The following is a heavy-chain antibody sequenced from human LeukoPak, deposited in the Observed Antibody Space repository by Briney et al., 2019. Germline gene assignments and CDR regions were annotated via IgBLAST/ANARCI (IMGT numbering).Heavy chain of an antibody. J-gene: IGHJ4*02. V-gene: IGHV3-30*04. Sequence: GRSLRLSCAASGFTFSSYAMHWVRQAPGKGLEWVAVISYDGSNEYYADSVKGRFTISRDNSKNTLYLQMNSLRAEDTAVYYCAMPHDTEYYFDYWGQGTLVTVSS. CDR1: GFTFSSYA. CDR3: AMPHDTEYYFDY. CDR2: ISYDGSNE.